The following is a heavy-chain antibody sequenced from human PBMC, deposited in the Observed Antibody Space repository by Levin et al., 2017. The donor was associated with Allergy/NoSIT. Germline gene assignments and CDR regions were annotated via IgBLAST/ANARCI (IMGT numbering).Heavy chain of an antibody. CDR1: GFTFDDYA. J-gene: IGHJ2*01. CDR3: AKDSGEGDTRRVSIYWYFDL. CDR2: ISWNSGNI. Sequence: SCAASGFTFDDYAMHWVRQAPGKGLEWVAGISWNSGNIASADSVKGRFTISRDNAKNTLHLQLNSLRAEDTGFYFCAKDSGEGDTRRVSIYWYFDLWGRGTLVTVSS. D-gene: IGHD2-21*01. V-gene: IGHV3-9*01.